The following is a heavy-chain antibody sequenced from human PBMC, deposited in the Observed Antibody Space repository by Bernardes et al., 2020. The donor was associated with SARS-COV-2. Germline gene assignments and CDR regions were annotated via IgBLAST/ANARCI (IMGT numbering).Heavy chain of an antibody. CDR3: AGSSCGIDCYIGGLRSLYYGMDV. D-gene: IGHD2-21*02. J-gene: IGHJ6*02. CDR2: IYSGEKS. Sequence: SESLSLTCAVSGGTISSSNYSWGWNRQAPGKGLEWIGSIYSGEKSYYGPSLRSCVTESVDTTKTQFSLMLRFVTAADTAVYYCAGSSCGIDCYIGGLRSLYYGMDVWGQGITVTVSS. CDR1: GGTISSSNYS. V-gene: IGHV4-39*07.